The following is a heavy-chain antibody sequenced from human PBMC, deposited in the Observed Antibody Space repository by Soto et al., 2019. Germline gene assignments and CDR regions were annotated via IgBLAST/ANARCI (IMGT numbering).Heavy chain of an antibody. Sequence: SETLSLTCTVSGGSISSYYWSWIRQPPGKGLEWIGYIYYSGSTNYNPSLKSRVTISVDTSKNQFSLKLSSVTAADTAVYYCARRSDYGDSVDYWGQGTLVTVSS. CDR3: ARRSDYGDSVDY. D-gene: IGHD4-17*01. V-gene: IGHV4-59*08. CDR1: GGSISSYY. J-gene: IGHJ4*02. CDR2: IYYSGST.